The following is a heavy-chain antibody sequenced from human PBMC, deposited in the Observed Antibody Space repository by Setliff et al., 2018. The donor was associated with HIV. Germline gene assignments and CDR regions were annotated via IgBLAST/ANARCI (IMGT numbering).Heavy chain of an antibody. CDR2: INAGNGNT. CDR3: ARDLDSSGYFNSLNY. CDR1: GYTFTTYG. J-gene: IGHJ4*02. V-gene: IGHV1-18*01. Sequence: GASVKVSCKPSGYTFTTYGLSWVRQAPGQGLEWMGWINAGNGNTKYSQKFQGRVTITRDTSASTAYMELRSLRSDDTAVYYCARDLDSSGYFNSLNYWGQGTLVTVSS. D-gene: IGHD3-22*01.